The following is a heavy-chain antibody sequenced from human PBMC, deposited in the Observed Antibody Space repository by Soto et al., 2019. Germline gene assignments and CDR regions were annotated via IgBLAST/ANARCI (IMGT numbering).Heavy chain of an antibody. CDR3: ARELFTENSGFQH. V-gene: IGHV3-48*01. CDR2: IRSNSSTK. CDR1: GFTFSSYA. Sequence: GGSLRLSCAASGFTFSSYAMNWVRQAPGKGLERVSYIRSNSSTKYYADSVKGRFTISRENTKNSLYLQMNSLRAEDTAVYYCARELFTENSGFQHWGQGTLVTVSS. D-gene: IGHD2-21*01. J-gene: IGHJ1*01.